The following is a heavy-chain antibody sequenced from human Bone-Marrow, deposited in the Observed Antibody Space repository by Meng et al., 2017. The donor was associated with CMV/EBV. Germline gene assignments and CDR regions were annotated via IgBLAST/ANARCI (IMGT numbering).Heavy chain of an antibody. Sequence: GESLKISCAASGFTLISYTMNWVRQAPGKGLEWVSSITYGGDDIYYADSVKGRFTIPRDHAKNSLYLQMNNLRADDTAVYYCASPDLFENYGKDFWGQGTTVTVSS. CDR2: ITYGGDDI. J-gene: IGHJ6*02. V-gene: IGHV3-21*01. CDR3: ASPDLFENYGKDF. CDR1: GFTLISYT. D-gene: IGHD2-21*01.